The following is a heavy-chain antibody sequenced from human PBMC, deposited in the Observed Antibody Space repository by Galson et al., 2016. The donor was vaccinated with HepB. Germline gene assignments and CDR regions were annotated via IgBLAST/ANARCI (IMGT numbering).Heavy chain of an antibody. Sequence: CLRLSCANSGFSFSSYDIYLLRQVKGKRLEWVSGIGAAGDKMDPDSVKGRYSISRENATNSLHLQMTNLRPEDTAVYVCARSPGLYYGSGACAEYYFDYWGQGVLVTVSS. CDR3: ARSPGLYYGSGACAEYYFDY. CDR1: GFSFSSYD. J-gene: IGHJ4*02. CDR2: IGAAGDK. D-gene: IGHD3-10*01. V-gene: IGHV3-13*01.